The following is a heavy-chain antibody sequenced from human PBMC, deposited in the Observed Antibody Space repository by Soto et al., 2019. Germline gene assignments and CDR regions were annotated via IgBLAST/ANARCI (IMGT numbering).Heavy chain of an antibody. CDR1: GFTFTSYA. J-gene: IGHJ5*02. V-gene: IGHV3-23*01. CDR3: AKDKYHTLLTGYYKGWFDP. Sequence: EVQLLESGGGLVQPGGSLRLSCAASGFTFTSYAMSWVRQAPGKGPEWVSAISGSGGSTYYADSVKGRFTISRDNSKDTLYMQMNSLRAEDTAVYYCAKDKYHTLLTGYYKGWFDPWGKGTLVTVSS. D-gene: IGHD3-9*01. CDR2: ISGSGGST.